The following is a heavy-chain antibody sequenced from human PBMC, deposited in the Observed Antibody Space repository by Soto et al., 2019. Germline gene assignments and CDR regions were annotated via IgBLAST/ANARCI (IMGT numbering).Heavy chain of an antibody. CDR3: AKEEDIVVVTAIPAEYFQH. V-gene: IGHV3-30*18. CDR1: GFTFSSSG. J-gene: IGHJ1*01. CDR2: ISKDGNNE. D-gene: IGHD2-21*02. Sequence: GGSLRLSCAASGFTFSSSGMHWVRQAPGKGLEWVAVISKDGNNEHYADSVKGRFTISRDNSRNTLYLQMNSLRADDTAVYYCAKEEDIVVVTAIPAEYFQHWGQGTLVTSPQ.